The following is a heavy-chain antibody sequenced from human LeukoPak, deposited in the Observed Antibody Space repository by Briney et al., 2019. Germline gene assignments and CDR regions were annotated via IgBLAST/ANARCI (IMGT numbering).Heavy chain of an antibody. CDR1: GFTFSSFA. D-gene: IGHD2-21*02. Sequence: GGSLRLSCAASGFTFSSFAMAWVRQAPGKGLEWVSSISSSSRYIYYADSVKGRFTISRDNAKNSLYLQMNSLRAEDTVVYYCARVGPYCGGDCYPDYFDSWGQGTLVTVSS. V-gene: IGHV3-21*01. J-gene: IGHJ4*02. CDR2: ISSSSRYI. CDR3: ARVGPYCGGDCYPDYFDS.